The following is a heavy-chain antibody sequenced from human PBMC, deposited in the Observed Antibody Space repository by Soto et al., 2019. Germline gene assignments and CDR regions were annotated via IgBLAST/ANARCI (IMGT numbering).Heavy chain of an antibody. V-gene: IGHV3-21*06. Sequence: GGSLRLSCAASGFTFTRYSMNWVRQAPGKGLEWVSSISSTTNYIYYVDSMKGRFTISRDNAKNSLYLEMYSLRAEDTAVYYCARESEDLTSNFDYWGQGTLVTVSS. CDR3: ARESEDLTSNFDY. CDR1: GFTFTRYS. J-gene: IGHJ4*02. CDR2: ISSTTNYI.